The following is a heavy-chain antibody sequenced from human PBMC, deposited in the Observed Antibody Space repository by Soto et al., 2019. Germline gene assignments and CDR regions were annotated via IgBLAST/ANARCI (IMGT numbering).Heavy chain of an antibody. CDR2: IIPIFGTA. CDR3: ARDERFGEFGHYYGMDV. V-gene: IGHV1-69*12. Sequence: QVQLVQSGAEVKKPGSSVKVSCKASGGTFSSYAISWVRQAPGQGLEWMGGIIPIFGTANYAQKFQGRVTITADESTSTAYMELSSLRSEDTAVYYCARDERFGEFGHYYGMDVWGQGTTVTVSS. J-gene: IGHJ6*02. CDR1: GGTFSSYA. D-gene: IGHD3-10*01.